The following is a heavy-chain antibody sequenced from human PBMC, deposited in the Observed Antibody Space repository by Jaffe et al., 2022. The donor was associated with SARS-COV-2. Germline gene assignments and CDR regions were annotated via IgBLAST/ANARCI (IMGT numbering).Heavy chain of an antibody. CDR3: ARERIEVAGIRGAWLDP. CDR2: ISSNGGST. J-gene: IGHJ5*02. CDR1: GFTFSSYG. D-gene: IGHD6-19*01. Sequence: EQLVESGGGLVQPGGSLRLSCAASGFTFSSYGMHWVRQAPGKGPEYVSSISSNGGSTYYANSVKGRFTISRDNSKNTLYLQMGSLRAEDMAVYYCARERIEVAGIRGAWLDPWGQGTLVTVSS. V-gene: IGHV3-64*01.